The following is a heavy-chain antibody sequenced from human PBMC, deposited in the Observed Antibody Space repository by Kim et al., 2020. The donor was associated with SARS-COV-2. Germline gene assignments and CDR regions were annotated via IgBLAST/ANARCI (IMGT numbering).Heavy chain of an antibody. D-gene: IGHD2-21*02. CDR3: TTKPTVTARGWETIKGGCDP. CDR1: GFAFNNAW. Sequence: GGSLRLSCAASGFAFNNAWMSWVRQAPGKGLEWVGRIKSKSDGGTTDYAAPVKGRFTISRDDSKTTLYLQMNSLKTEDTAVYYCTTKPTVTARGWETIKGGCDPWGQGTLVTVSS. V-gene: IGHV3-15*01. J-gene: IGHJ5*02. CDR2: IKSKSDGGTT.